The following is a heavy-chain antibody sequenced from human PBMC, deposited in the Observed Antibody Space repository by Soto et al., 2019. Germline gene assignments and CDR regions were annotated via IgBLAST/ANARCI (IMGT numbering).Heavy chain of an antibody. CDR1: GGSISGSSYY. J-gene: IGHJ4*02. V-gene: IGHV4-39*01. CDR2: ISYSGSA. CDR3: AGLFGDYVSD. Sequence: SETLSLTCTVSGGSISGSSYYWGWIRQPPGKGLEWIGSISYSGSAYYSPSLKSRVTISVDTSKNQFSLNLSSVIAADTAVYYCAGLFGDYVSDWGQGTLVTVSS. D-gene: IGHD4-17*01.